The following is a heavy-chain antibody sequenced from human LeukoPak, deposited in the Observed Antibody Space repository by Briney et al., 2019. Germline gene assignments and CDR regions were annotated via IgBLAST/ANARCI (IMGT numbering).Heavy chain of an antibody. CDR2: INHSGST. Sequence: PSETLSLTCAVYGGSFSGYYWSWIRQPPGKGLEWIGEINHSGSTNYNPSLKSRVTISVDTSKNQFSLKLSSVTAADTAVYYCARAYSGSYFNWFDPWGPGTLVTVSS. D-gene: IGHD1-26*01. J-gene: IGHJ5*02. V-gene: IGHV4-34*01. CDR3: ARAYSGSYFNWFDP. CDR1: GGSFSGYY.